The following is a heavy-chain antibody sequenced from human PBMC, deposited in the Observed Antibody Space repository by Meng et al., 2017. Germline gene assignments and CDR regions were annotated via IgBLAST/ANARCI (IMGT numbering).Heavy chain of an antibody. V-gene: IGHV1-69*01. D-gene: IGHD6-19*01. CDR2: IIPIFGTA. J-gene: IGHJ5*02. CDR3: ASTIAVAGTGWFDP. CDR1: GGTFSSYA. Sequence: QVRLVQSGASGKKPGSSVKVSCKASGGTFSSYAISWVRQAPGQGLEWMGGIIPIFGTANYAQKFQGRVTITTDESTSTAYMELSSLRSEDTAVYYCASTIAVAGTGWFDPWGQGTLVTVSS.